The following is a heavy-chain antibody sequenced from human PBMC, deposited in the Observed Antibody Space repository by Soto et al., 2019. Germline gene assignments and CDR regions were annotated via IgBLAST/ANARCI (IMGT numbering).Heavy chain of an antibody. CDR2: ISSSGYST. D-gene: IGHD2-21*02. CDR3: AKGSVVVAAKFDS. CDR1: GFTFNNYA. Sequence: GGSLRVSCAASGFTFNNYAMSWVRQAPGKGLEWVSAISSSGYSTYYADSVKGRFTISRDNSKNTVYLQMNNLRAEDTAVYYCAKGSVVVAAKFDSWGQGTLVTVSS. V-gene: IGHV3-23*01. J-gene: IGHJ4*02.